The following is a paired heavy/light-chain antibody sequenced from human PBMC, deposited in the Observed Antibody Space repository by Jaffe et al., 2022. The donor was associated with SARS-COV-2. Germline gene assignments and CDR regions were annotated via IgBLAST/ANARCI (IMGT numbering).Heavy chain of an antibody. CDR1: GGSISSSSYY. Sequence: QLQLQESGPGLVKPSETLSLTCTVSGGSISSSSYYWGWIRQPPRKGLEWIGTIFYSGNTYYNPSLKSRVTISVDTSKNQFSLKLSSVTAADTAVYYCARRYYDSSGIDYWGQGTLVTVSS. D-gene: IGHD3-22*01. CDR3: ARRYYDSSGIDY. CDR2: IFYSGNT. J-gene: IGHJ4*02. V-gene: IGHV4-39*01.
Light chain of an antibody. CDR1: SSDVGSYNL. CDR2: EGS. CDR3: CSYAGRNTWV. J-gene: IGLJ3*02. Sequence: QSALTQPASVSGSPGQSITISCTGTSSDVGSYNLVSWYQQHPGKAPKLMIYEGSKRPSGVSSRFSGSKSGNTASLTISGLQAEDEADYYCCSYAGRNTWVFGGGTKLTVL. V-gene: IGLV2-23*01.